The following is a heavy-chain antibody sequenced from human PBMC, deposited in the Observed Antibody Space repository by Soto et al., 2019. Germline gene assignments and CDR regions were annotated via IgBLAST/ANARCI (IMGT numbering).Heavy chain of an antibody. CDR3: ARDRGGYYYGMDV. CDR1: GYTFTSYY. CDR2: INPSGGST. J-gene: IGHJ6*02. V-gene: IGHV1-46*03. D-gene: IGHD3-10*01. Sequence: QVQLVQSGAEVKKPGASVKVSCKASGYTFTSYYMHWVRQAPGQGLEWMGIINPSGGSTSYAQKFQGRVTMPRDTSTSTVYMELSSLRSEDTAVYYCARDRGGYYYGMDVWGQGTTVTVSS.